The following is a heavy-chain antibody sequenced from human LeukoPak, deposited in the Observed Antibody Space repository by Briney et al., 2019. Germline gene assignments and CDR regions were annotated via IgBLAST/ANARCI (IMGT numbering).Heavy chain of an antibody. Sequence: SETLSLTCTVSGGSISSSSYYWGWIRQPPGKGLEWIGTIYYSGSTYYNPSLKSRVTISVDTSKNQFSLNLSSVTAADKAVNYCARLLVGGSYWYFDLWGRGTLVTVSS. D-gene: IGHD6-19*01. V-gene: IGHV4-39*01. CDR2: IYYSGST. J-gene: IGHJ2*01. CDR3: ARLLVGGSYWYFDL. CDR1: GGSISSSSYY.